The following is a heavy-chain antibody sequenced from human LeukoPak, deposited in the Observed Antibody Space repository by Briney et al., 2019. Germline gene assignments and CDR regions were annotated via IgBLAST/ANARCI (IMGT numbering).Heavy chain of an antibody. D-gene: IGHD1-26*01. CDR3: ASGSAWHAY. V-gene: IGHV3-48*01. CDR2: ISSGSGTM. CDR1: GGSISSSS. Sequence: ETLSLTFTVSGGSISSSSYYWGWIRQPPGKGLEWVSYISSGSGTMFYADSVKGRFTISRDNANNSLYLEMNSLRAEDTAVYYCASGSAWHAYWGQGTLVSVSS. J-gene: IGHJ4*02.